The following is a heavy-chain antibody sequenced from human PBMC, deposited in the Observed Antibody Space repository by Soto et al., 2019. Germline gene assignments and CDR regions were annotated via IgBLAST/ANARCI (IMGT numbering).Heavy chain of an antibody. J-gene: IGHJ4*02. D-gene: IGHD3-22*01. Sequence: WWSRRLSCSASGFTFSSYSMHWVRQAPGKGLEFVSVIRNNGISTYYADSVKGRFTISRDNSKNTLSLQMRSLRPEDTAVYYCVKGGTSVSSAGFDYWGLGTLVTVS. CDR2: IRNNGIST. V-gene: IGHV3-64D*06. CDR3: VKGGTSVSSAGFDY. CDR1: GFTFSSYS.